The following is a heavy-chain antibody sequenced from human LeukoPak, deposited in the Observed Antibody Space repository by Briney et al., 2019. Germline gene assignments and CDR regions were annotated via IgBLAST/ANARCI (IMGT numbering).Heavy chain of an antibody. CDR3: AKDRITMVRGVILNYYYYYYMDV. J-gene: IGHJ6*03. CDR1: GFTFSSYG. D-gene: IGHD3-10*01. Sequence: GGSLRLSCAASGFTFSSYGMHWVRQAPGKGLEWVAVISYDGSNKYYADSVKGRFTISRDNSKNTLYLQMNSLRAEDTAVYYCAKDRITMVRGVILNYYYYYYMDVWGKGTTVTVSS. CDR2: ISYDGSNK. V-gene: IGHV3-30*18.